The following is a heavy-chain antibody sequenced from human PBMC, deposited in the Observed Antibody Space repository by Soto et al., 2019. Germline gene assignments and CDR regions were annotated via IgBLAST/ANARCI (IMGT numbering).Heavy chain of an antibody. CDR2: IWYDGSNK. Sequence: GSLRLSCAASGXTFSSYCMHWVRQAPGRGLEWVAVIWYDGSNKYYADSVQGRFTISIDNSNNTLYLQMNSLRAEATAVYYCARDPYCSGGSCYSFSYFQHWGQGTLVTVSS. CDR1: GXTFSSYC. V-gene: IGHV3-33*01. CDR3: ARDPYCSGGSCYSFSYFQH. D-gene: IGHD2-15*01. J-gene: IGHJ1*01.